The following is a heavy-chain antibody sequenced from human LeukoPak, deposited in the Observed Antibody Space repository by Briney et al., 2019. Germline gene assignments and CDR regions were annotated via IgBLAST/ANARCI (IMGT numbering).Heavy chain of an antibody. CDR2: IYYGGST. J-gene: IGHJ4*02. CDR1: DDSVSSYY. CDR3: ARGSDSSGWRRFDY. Sequence: PSETLSLTCTVSDDSVSSYYWSWIRQPPGKGLRWIGYIYYGGSTNYNPSLKSRVTVSVDSSKNQFSLRLTSVTAADTALYYCARGSDSSGWRRFDYWGQGILVTVSS. D-gene: IGHD6-19*01. V-gene: IGHV4-59*02.